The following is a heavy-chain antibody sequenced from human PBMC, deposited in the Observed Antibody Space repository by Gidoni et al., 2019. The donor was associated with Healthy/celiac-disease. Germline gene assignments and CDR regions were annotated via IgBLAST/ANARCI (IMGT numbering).Heavy chain of an antibody. V-gene: IGHV2-5*02. Sequence: QITLKESGPTLVKPTQTLTLTCTFSGLSLSTSGVGVGWIRQPPGKALEWLALIYWDDDKRYSPSLKSRLTITKDTSKNQVVLTMTNMDPVDTATYYCARTVTPLYFDYWGQGTLVTVSA. CDR2: IYWDDDK. D-gene: IGHD4-17*01. CDR1: GLSLSTSGVG. CDR3: ARTVTPLYFDY. J-gene: IGHJ4*02.